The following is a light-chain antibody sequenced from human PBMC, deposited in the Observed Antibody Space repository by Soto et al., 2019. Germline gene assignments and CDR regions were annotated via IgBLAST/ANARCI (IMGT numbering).Light chain of an antibody. V-gene: IGKV2-30*01. CDR1: QSLVYNDGNIY. Sequence: DVVLTQSPLSLPFTLGQPASISCISSQSLVYNDGNIYLNWFQQRPGQSPRRLIYKVSNRDSGVPDRFSGSGSGTDFTLQISRVEAEDVGVYYCMQGTHSWTFGQGTKVDIK. CDR2: KVS. J-gene: IGKJ1*01. CDR3: MQGTHSWT.